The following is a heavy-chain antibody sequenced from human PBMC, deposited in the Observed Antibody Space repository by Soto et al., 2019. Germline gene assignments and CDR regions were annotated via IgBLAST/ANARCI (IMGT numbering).Heavy chain of an antibody. V-gene: IGHV4-59*01. CDR1: GGSIRSYY. CDR3: ATNAAQWLSWFDP. J-gene: IGHJ5*02. D-gene: IGHD3-22*01. CDR2: IYYSGST. Sequence: LSLTCTVSGGSIRSYYWSWIRQPPGKGLEWIGYIYYSGSTSYNPSLKSRVTISVDTSKNQLSLKLTSVTAADTAVYYCATNAAQWLSWFDPWGQGTLVTVSS.